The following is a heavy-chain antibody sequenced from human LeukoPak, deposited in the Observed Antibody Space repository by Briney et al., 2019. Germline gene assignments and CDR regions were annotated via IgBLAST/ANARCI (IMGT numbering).Heavy chain of an antibody. CDR3: AKDVTMVRGVIYYYYYYMDV. D-gene: IGHD3-10*01. CDR2: IRYDGSNK. CDR1: GFTYSSYG. Sequence: GGSLRLSCAASGFTYSSYGMHWVGQAPGKGLEWVAFIRYDGSNKYYADSVKGRFTISRDNSKNTLYLQMNSLRAEDTAVYYCAKDVTMVRGVIYYYYYYMDVWGKGTTVTVSS. V-gene: IGHV3-30*02. J-gene: IGHJ6*03.